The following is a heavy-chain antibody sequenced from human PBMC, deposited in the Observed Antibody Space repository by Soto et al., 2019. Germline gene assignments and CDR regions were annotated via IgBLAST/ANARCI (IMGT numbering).Heavy chain of an antibody. CDR3: ARDANSDSSGYYSDY. CDR1: GYTFTSYS. D-gene: IGHD3-22*01. V-gene: IGHV1-18*01. J-gene: IGHJ4*02. CDR2: ISTYSENT. Sequence: XSVKGSCKSSGYTFTSYSINWGRQAPVQGLEWMGWISTYSENTKHAQKFQGRVTMTTDTSTSTAYMELKSLRSDDTAVYYCARDANSDSSGYYSDYWGQGTLVTVSS.